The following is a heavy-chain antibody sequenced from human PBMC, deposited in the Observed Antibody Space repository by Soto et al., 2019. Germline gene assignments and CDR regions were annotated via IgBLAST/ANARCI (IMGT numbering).Heavy chain of an antibody. CDR3: AKGKAHTMFGVDTLFDF. V-gene: IGHV3-23*01. CDR2: ISGNGNTI. CDR1: GFTFSSHA. Sequence: DVQMLQSGGGLVQPGGSLRLSCAASGFTFSSHAMSWVRQAPGKGLEWVSTISGNGNTIYYADPVKGRFTISRDNSKKTLDLQMNSLRVEDTAMYYCAKGKAHTMFGVDTLFDFWGQGTLVTVSS. J-gene: IGHJ4*02. D-gene: IGHD3-3*01.